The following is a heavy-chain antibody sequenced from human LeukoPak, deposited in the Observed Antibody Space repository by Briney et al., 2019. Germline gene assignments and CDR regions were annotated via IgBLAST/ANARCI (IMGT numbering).Heavy chain of an antibody. CDR2: IYYSGST. J-gene: IGHJ6*02. Sequence: PSETLSLTCTVSGGSISSYYWSWIRQPPGKGLEWLGFIYYSGSTNYHPSLKGRLTMSVDTSKNQFSLRLSSVTAADTAVYYCARCPYYYDSSDYSNFYYYGMDVWGQGTTVTVSS. CDR3: ARCPYYYDSSDYSNFYYYGMDV. CDR1: GGSISSYY. V-gene: IGHV4-59*13. D-gene: IGHD3-22*01.